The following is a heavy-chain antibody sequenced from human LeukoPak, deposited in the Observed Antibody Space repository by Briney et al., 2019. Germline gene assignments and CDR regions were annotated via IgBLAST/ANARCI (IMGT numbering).Heavy chain of an antibody. CDR1: GDSVSSNSAA. V-gene: IGHV6-1*01. CDR3: ARDRALRITIFGVVNNLFDP. CDR2: TYYRSKWYN. D-gene: IGHD3-3*01. J-gene: IGHJ5*02. Sequence: SQTLSLTCAISGDSVSSNSAAWHWIRQSPSRGLEWLGRTYYRSKWYNDYAVSVKSRITINPDTSKNQFSLQLNSVTPEDTAVYYCARDRALRITIFGVVNNLFDPWGQGTLVTVSS.